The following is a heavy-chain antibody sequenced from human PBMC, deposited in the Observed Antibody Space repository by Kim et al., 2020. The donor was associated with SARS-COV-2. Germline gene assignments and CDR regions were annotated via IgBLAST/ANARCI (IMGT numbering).Heavy chain of an antibody. CDR1: GDSVSSNSAA. D-gene: IGHD6-13*01. V-gene: IGHV6-1*01. Sequence: SQTLSLTCAISGDSVSSNSAAWNWIRQSPSRGLEWLGRTYYRSKWYNDYAVSVKSRITINPDTSKNQFSLQLNSMTPEDTAVYYCARDSQSAAGTGWPSAHWYFDLWGRGTLVTVSS. CDR3: ARDSQSAAGTGWPSAHWYFDL. J-gene: IGHJ2*01. CDR2: TYYRSKWYN.